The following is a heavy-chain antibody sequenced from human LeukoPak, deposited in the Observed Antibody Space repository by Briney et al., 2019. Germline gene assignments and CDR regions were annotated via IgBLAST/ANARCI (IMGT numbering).Heavy chain of an antibody. CDR1: GGSFSGYY. V-gene: IGHV4-34*01. J-gene: IGHJ4*02. CDR2: ITHSGGT. CDR3: VRSPPGDYFDY. Sequence: SETLSLTCAVYGGSFSGYYWTYFRQPPGKGLEWIGEITHSGGTKYNPSLKSRVAMSVDTSRNQFFLRLSSATAADTAVYYCVRSPPGDYFDYWGQGTLVTVSS.